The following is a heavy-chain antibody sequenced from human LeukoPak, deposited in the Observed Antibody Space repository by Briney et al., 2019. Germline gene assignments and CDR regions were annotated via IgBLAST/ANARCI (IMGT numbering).Heavy chain of an antibody. CDR1: GYSFTSYW. CDR3: ARREFDYGDYEDAFDI. Sequence: GESLKISCKGSGYSFTSYWIGWVRQMPGKGLEWMGIIYPGDSDTRYSPSFQGQVTISADKSISTAYLQWSSLKASDTAMYYCARREFDYGDYEDAFDIWGQGTMATVSS. D-gene: IGHD4-17*01. J-gene: IGHJ3*02. V-gene: IGHV5-51*01. CDR2: IYPGDSDT.